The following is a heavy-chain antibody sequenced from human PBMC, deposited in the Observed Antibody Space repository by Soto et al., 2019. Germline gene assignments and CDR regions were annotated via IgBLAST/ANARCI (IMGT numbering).Heavy chain of an antibody. CDR3: ASAADYYGSGSYYRAFDY. Sequence: ASVKVSCKASGYTFTSYGISWVRQAPGQGLEWMGWISAYNGNTNYAQKLQGRVTMTTDTSTSTAYMELRSLRSDDTAVYYCASAADYYGSGSYYRAFDYWGQGTLVTVSS. J-gene: IGHJ4*02. CDR2: ISAYNGNT. CDR1: GYTFTSYG. V-gene: IGHV1-18*01. D-gene: IGHD3-10*01.